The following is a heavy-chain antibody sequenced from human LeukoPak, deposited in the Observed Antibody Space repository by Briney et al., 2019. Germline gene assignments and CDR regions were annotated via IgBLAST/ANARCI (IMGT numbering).Heavy chain of an antibody. V-gene: IGHV4-34*01. CDR1: GGSFSGYY. CDR2: INHSGST. CDR3: ASASSLGAFDI. Sequence: SETLSLTCAVYGGSFSGYYWSWIRQPPGKGLEWIGEINHSGSTKYNPSLKSRGTISVDTSKNQFSLKLSSVTAADTAVYYCASASSLGAFDIWGQGTMVTVSS. D-gene: IGHD6-13*01. J-gene: IGHJ3*02.